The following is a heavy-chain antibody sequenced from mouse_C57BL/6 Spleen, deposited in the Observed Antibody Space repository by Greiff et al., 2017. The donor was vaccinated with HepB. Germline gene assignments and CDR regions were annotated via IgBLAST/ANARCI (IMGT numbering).Heavy chain of an antibody. CDR1: GYTFTSYW. D-gene: IGHD1-1*01. Sequence: QVQLKQPGAELVKPGASVKLSCKASGYTFTSYWMHWVKQRPGQGLEWIGMIHPNSGSTSYNEKFKSKATLTVDKSSSTAYMQLSSRTSADSAVYYCARGGSSYDYAMDYWGQGTSGTVSS. CDR2: IHPNSGST. V-gene: IGHV1-64*01. CDR3: ARGGSSYDYAMDY. J-gene: IGHJ4*01.